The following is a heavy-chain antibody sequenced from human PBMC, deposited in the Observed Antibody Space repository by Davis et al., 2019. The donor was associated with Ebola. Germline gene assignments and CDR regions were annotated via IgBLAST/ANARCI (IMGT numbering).Heavy chain of an antibody. CDR3: ARAPVFGVVTSAFDV. V-gene: IGHV4-38-2*02. CDR2: IYRSGSS. Sequence: SETLSLTCTVSGYSINSGFYWGWIRQSPGRRLEWIGSIYRSGSSYYNPSLKSRVTISVDTSKNQFSLRLSSVTAADTAVYFCARAPVFGVVTSAFDVWGNGTMVTVSS. D-gene: IGHD3-3*01. J-gene: IGHJ3*01. CDR1: GYSINSGFY.